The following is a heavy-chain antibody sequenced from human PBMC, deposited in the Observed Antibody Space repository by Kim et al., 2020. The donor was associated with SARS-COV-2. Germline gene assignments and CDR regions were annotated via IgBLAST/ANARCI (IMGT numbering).Heavy chain of an antibody. Sequence: YADSGKGRFTISRDNAKNSLYLQMNSLRAEDAAVYYCAGGSIAAAGTSDYWGQGTLVTVSS. V-gene: IGHV3-11*04. CDR3: AGGSIAAAGTSDY. J-gene: IGHJ4*02. D-gene: IGHD6-13*01.